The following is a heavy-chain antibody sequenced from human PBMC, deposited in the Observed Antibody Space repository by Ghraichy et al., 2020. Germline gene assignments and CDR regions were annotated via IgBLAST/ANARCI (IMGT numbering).Heavy chain of an antibody. CDR3: ASALPGYSYGYGDRY. Sequence: SVKVSCKASGGTFSSYAISWVRQAPGQGLEWMGGIIPIFGTANYAQKFQGRVTITADESTSTAYMELSSLRSEDTAVYYCASALPGYSYGYGDRYWGQGTLVTVSS. CDR1: GGTFSSYA. CDR2: IIPIFGTA. V-gene: IGHV1-69*13. D-gene: IGHD5-18*01. J-gene: IGHJ4*02.